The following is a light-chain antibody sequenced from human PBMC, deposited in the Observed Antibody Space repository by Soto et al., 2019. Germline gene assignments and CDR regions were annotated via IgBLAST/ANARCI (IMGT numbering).Light chain of an antibody. CDR3: QQYNNWPPLT. V-gene: IGKV3-15*01. Sequence: MTQSPSTLSVSPGERATLSCRASQSVGSKLAWDQQKPGQAPRLLIFDAFTRATGIPVRFSGSGSGTEFTRFVSSLQYEDVTDYYCQQYNNWPPLTFGGGTKVEI. CDR2: DAF. J-gene: IGKJ4*01. CDR1: QSVGSK.